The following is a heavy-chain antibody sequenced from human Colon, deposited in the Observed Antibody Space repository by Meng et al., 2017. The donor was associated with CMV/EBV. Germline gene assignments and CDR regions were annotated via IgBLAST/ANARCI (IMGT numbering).Heavy chain of an antibody. CDR3: ARDSSAVPAAIIDP. CDR2: ISSSSSYI. Sequence: GESLKIPCPASGFTFSSYSMNWVRQAPGKGLEWVSSISSSSSYIYYAASVKGRFTISRDNAKNSLYLQMNSLRAEDTAVYYCARDSSAVPAAIIDPWGQGTLVTVSS. D-gene: IGHD2-2*01. J-gene: IGHJ5*02. CDR1: GFTFSSYS. V-gene: IGHV3-21*01.